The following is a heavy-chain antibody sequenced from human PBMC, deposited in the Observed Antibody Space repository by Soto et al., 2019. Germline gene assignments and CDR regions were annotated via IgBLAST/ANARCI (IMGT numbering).Heavy chain of an antibody. CDR2: ISYDGSNK. CDR3: AXXXQWLGRXXXFDI. D-gene: IGHD6-19*01. J-gene: IGHJ3*02. V-gene: IGHV3-30*18. CDR1: GFTFSSYG. Sequence: GGSLRLSCAASGFTFSSYGMHWVRQAPGKGLEWVAVISYDGSNKYYADSVKGRFTISRDNSKNTLYLQMNSLRAEDTAVYYCAXXXQWLGRXXXFDIWGQGTMVTVSS.